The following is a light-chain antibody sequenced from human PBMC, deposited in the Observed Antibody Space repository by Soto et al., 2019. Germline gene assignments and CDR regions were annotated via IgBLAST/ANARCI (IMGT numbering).Light chain of an antibody. CDR2: DVT. Sequence: QSVLTQPASVSGSPGQSITISCTGSSSDVGGYNRVSWYRQHPGEAPKLIIYDVTHRPSGVSHRFSGSKSDNTASLTISDLQAEDEADYYCTSHTSANTWVFGVGTKLTVL. J-gene: IGLJ3*02. CDR3: TSHTSANTWV. V-gene: IGLV2-14*03. CDR1: SSDVGGYNR.